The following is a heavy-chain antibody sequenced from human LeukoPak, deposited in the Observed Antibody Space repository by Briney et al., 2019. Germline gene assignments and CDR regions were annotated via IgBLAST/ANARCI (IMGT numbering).Heavy chain of an antibody. V-gene: IGHV3-48*01. CDR2: INYGNRPT. CDR1: GFTFSSYH. Sequence: GGSLRLSCAASGFTFSSYHMHWVRQAPGKGLEWLSYINYGNRPTYYPDSVKGRFTISRENAKNSLYLQLDGLRVEDTAVYYCVRDYQWSLEFWGQGTPVTVSS. J-gene: IGHJ4*02. D-gene: IGHD1-1*01. CDR3: VRDYQWSLEF.